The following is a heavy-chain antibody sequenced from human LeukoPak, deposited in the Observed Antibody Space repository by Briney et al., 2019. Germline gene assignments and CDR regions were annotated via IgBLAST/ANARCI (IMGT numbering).Heavy chain of an antibody. CDR3: ARGYCSSTSCYEGPTADY. D-gene: IGHD2-2*01. V-gene: IGHV1-8*03. Sequence: GASVKVSCKASGYTFTSYDINWVRQATGQGLEWMGWMNPNSGNTGYAQKFQGRVTITRNTSISTAYMELSSLRSEDTAVYYCARGYCSSTSCYEGPTADYWGQGTLVTVSS. CDR1: GYTFTSYD. J-gene: IGHJ4*02. CDR2: MNPNSGNT.